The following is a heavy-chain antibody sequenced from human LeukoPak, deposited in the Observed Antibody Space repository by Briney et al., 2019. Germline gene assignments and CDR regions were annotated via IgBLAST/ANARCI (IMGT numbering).Heavy chain of an antibody. V-gene: IGHV3-48*03. CDR1: GFTYNNYQ. CDR3: ARGEYYFDY. J-gene: IGHJ4*02. Sequence: GGSLRLSCAASGFTYNNYQMSWVRQAPGKGLECISYVSSSGRTIYYADSLKGRFTVSRDNAKNSLYLRMNNLRAEDTAVYYCARGEYYFDYWGQGTLVTVSS. CDR2: VSSSGRTI.